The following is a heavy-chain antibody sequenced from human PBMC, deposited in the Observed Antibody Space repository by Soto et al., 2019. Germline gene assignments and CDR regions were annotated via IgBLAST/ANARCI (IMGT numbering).Heavy chain of an antibody. D-gene: IGHD2-2*01. V-gene: IGHV1-18*01. J-gene: IGHJ4*02. CDR3: ARDRSGCSSTSCPDGYGY. CDR2: ISAYNGNT. CDR1: GYTFTSYG. Sequence: QVQLVQSGAEVKKPGASVKVSCKASGYTFTSYGISWVRQAPGQGLEWMGWISAYNGNTNYAQKLHGRDTMTTNTSTSTAYMELRSLRSDDTAVYYCARDRSGCSSTSCPDGYGYWGQGTLVTVSS.